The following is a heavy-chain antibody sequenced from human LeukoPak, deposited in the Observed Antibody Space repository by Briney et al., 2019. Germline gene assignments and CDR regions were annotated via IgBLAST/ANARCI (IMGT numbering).Heavy chain of an antibody. Sequence: GGSLRLSCTASGFTFGDYAMSWFRQAPGKGLEWVGFIRSKAYGRTTEYAASVKGRFTISRDDSKSIAYLQMNSLKTEDTAVYYCTTAITWGYSYDYWGQGTLVTVSS. D-gene: IGHD5-18*01. J-gene: IGHJ4*02. CDR3: TTAITWGYSYDY. CDR2: IRSKAYGRTT. CDR1: GFTFGDYA. V-gene: IGHV3-49*03.